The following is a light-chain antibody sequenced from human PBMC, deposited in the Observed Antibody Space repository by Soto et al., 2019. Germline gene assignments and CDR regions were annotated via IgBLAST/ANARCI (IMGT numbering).Light chain of an antibody. CDR2: AAS. Sequence: DIQMTQSPSSLSASVGDRVTITCRASQSISSYLNWYQQKPGKAPKLLIYAASSLQSGVPSRFSGSGSGTDFTLTISSRQPEDFATYYCQQSYSTPPWTFGQGTKLEIK. V-gene: IGKV1-39*01. CDR1: QSISSY. J-gene: IGKJ2*01. CDR3: QQSYSTPPWT.